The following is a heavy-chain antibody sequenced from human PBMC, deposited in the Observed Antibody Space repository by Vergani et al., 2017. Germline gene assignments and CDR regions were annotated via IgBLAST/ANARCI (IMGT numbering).Heavy chain of an antibody. V-gene: IGHV2-5*02. J-gene: IGHJ5*02. CDR1: GFSLSTSGVG. Sequence: QITLKESGPTLVKPTQTLTLTCTFSGFSLSTSGVGVGWIRQPPGKALEWLALIYWDDDKRYSPSLKSRPTITKDTSKNQVVLTMTNMDPVDTATYYCAHSQITIFGVVIPTNXFDPWGQGTLVTVSS. D-gene: IGHD3-3*01. CDR2: IYWDDDK. CDR3: AHSQITIFGVVIPTNXFDP.